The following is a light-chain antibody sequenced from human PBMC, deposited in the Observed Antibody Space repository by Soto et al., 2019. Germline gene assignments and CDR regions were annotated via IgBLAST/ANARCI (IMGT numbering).Light chain of an antibody. J-gene: IGKJ4*01. CDR1: QGISSW. CDR2: AAS. Sequence: DIQMTQSPSSVSSSVGDRVTISCRARQGISSWLAWYQQKPGKAPKLLIYAASSWQRGAPSRFSGSGSGKDVTLTISSLQPEDFATFYCQQAHTFPLTLFGGTQVAIK. CDR3: QQAHTFPLT. V-gene: IGKV1-12*01.